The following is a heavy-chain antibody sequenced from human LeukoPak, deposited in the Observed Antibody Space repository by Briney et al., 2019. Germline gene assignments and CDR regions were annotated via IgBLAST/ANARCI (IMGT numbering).Heavy chain of an antibody. CDR1: GYIFTSHY. V-gene: IGHV1-46*01. J-gene: IGHJ4*02. Sequence: ASVNVSCRASGYIFTSHYMHWVRQAPGQGLEWMGIINPSAGSTSYPQKFQGRVTMTRDTSTSTVYMELSSLRSEDTAVYYCAAPGASGFVGNFWSGPLDFWGQGTLVTVSS. CDR2: INPSAGST. CDR3: AAPGASGFVGNFWSGPLDF. D-gene: IGHD3-3*01.